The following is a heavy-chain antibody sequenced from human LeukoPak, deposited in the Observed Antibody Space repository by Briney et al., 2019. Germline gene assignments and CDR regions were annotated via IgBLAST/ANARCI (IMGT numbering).Heavy chain of an antibody. D-gene: IGHD3-10*01. CDR2: INPSGGST. V-gene: IGHV1-46*01. CDR1: GYTFTSYY. J-gene: IGHJ5*02. CDR3: ARDFGPITMVRGAPNWFDP. Sequence: ASVKVSCKASGYTFTSYYMHWVRHAPGQGLEWMGIINPSGGSTSNAQKFQGRVTMTRDTSTSTVYMELSSLRSEDTAVYSCARDFGPITMVRGAPNWFDPWGQGTLVTVSS.